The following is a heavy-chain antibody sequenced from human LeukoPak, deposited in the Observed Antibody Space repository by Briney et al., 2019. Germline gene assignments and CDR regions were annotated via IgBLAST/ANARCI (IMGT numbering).Heavy chain of an antibody. CDR2: IKQDGSEK. V-gene: IGHV3-7*01. CDR1: GFTFSSYW. J-gene: IGHJ6*02. CDR3: AKDSYYYDSSGPPDV. Sequence: PGGSLRLSCAASGFTFSSYWMSWVRQAPGKGLEWVANIKQDGSEKYYVDSVKGRFTISRDNAKNSLYLQMNSLRAEDTAVYYCAKDSYYYDSSGPPDVWGQGTTVAVSS. D-gene: IGHD3-22*01.